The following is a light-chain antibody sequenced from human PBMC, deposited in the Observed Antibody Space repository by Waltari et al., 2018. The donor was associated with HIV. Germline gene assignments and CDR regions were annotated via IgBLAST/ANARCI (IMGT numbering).Light chain of an antibody. V-gene: IGLV2-14*01. CDR3: NSYATSNIVV. J-gene: IGLJ2*01. CDR2: EVS. CDR1: SSDVCGYNY. Sequence: QSALTQPASVSGFPGQSITISCTGSSSDVCGYNYVSWYQQFPGKAPKLLIFEVSNRPSGVSDRFSGSKSGNTASLTISGLQAEDEADYYCNSYATSNIVVFGGGTKVTVL.